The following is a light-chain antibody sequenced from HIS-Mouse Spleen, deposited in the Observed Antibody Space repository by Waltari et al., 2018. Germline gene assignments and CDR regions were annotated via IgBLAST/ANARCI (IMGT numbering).Light chain of an antibody. CDR3: YSAADNSGV. Sequence: SYELTQPSSVSVSPGQTARITCSGDVLAKKYARWFQQKPGKAPVLVIYKDGERPSGSPERFSGSSSGTTVTLTISGAQVEDEADYYCYSAADNSGVFGGGTKLTVL. J-gene: IGLJ2*01. CDR1: VLAKKY. CDR2: KDG. V-gene: IGLV3-27*01.